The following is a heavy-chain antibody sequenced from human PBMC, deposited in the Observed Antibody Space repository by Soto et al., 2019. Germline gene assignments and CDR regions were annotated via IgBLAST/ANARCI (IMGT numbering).Heavy chain of an antibody. D-gene: IGHD3-22*01. Sequence: GGSLRLSCAASGFTFSSYAMSWVRQAPGKGLEWVAAISYDGRNKNYADSVEGRFTISRDNSKNTLYLQMNSLRAEDTAVYYCAKDTYYHDSSGYYTFDYWGQGTLVTVSS. CDR3: AKDTYYHDSSGYYTFDY. CDR1: GFTFSSYA. CDR2: ISYDGRNK. J-gene: IGHJ4*02. V-gene: IGHV3-30*18.